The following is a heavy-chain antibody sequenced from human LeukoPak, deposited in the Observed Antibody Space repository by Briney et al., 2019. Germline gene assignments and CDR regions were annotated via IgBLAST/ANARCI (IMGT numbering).Heavy chain of an antibody. D-gene: IGHD3-3*01. J-gene: IGHJ4*02. V-gene: IGHV3-53*01. Sequence: GGSLRLSCAASGFTVSSKYMSWVRQAPGKGLEWVSVIYSGGSTYYADSVKGRFTISRDNSKNTLYLQMNSLKAEDTAVYYCARSPASITIFGVVITHFDYWGQGTLVTVSS. CDR3: ARSPASITIFGVVITHFDY. CDR1: GFTVSSKY. CDR2: IYSGGST.